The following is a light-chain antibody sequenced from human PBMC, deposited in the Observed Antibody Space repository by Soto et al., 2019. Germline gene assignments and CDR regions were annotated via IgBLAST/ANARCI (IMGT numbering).Light chain of an antibody. CDR1: SRDVGFSNY. CDR2: DVA. CDR3: CSYVGGDTLI. Sequence: QSVLTQPRSVSGSPGQTVTISCTGTSRDVGFSNYISWYQQHPGEAPKLVIYDVAQRPSGVPDRLSGSRSGKTASLTISGLQPHDEGAYYRCSYVGGDTLISGSGTKVTVL. J-gene: IGLJ1*01. V-gene: IGLV2-11*01.